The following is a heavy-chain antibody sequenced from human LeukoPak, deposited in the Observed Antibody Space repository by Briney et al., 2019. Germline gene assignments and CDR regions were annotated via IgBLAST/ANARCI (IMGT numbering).Heavy chain of an antibody. D-gene: IGHD3-3*01. Sequence: GASVKVSCKASGYTFTSYGISWVRQAPGQGLEWMGWISAYNGNTNYAQKLQGRVTMTTDTSTSTAYMELRSLRSDDTAVYYCARAPYDFWSGNNWFDPSGQGTLVTVSS. V-gene: IGHV1-18*01. CDR3: ARAPYDFWSGNNWFDP. J-gene: IGHJ5*02. CDR2: ISAYNGNT. CDR1: GYTFTSYG.